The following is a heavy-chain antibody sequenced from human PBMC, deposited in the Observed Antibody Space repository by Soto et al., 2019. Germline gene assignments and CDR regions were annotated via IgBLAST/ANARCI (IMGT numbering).Heavy chain of an antibody. V-gene: IGHV3-11*01. Sequence: GGSLRLSCAASGFTFSDYYMSWIRQAPGKGLEWVSYISSSGSTIYYADSVKGRFTISRDNAKNSLYLQMNSLRAEDTAVYYCAITRYSGSYWDWYFDLWGRGTLVTVSS. CDR3: AITRYSGSYWDWYFDL. CDR2: ISSSGSTI. CDR1: GFTFSDYY. J-gene: IGHJ2*01. D-gene: IGHD1-26*01.